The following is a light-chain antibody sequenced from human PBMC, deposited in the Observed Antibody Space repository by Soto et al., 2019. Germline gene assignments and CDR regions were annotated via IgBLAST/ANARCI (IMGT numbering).Light chain of an antibody. Sequence: IQMTQSPSSLSASVGDRVTITCRASQSISRSLNWYQQKSGKAPKLLIYAASSLQRGVPSRFSGSGSGTDFTLTISTLQPEDFAPYHCQQSYTLPLNFGGGTKVEIK. J-gene: IGKJ4*01. CDR2: AAS. CDR1: QSISRS. V-gene: IGKV1-39*01. CDR3: QQSYTLPLN.